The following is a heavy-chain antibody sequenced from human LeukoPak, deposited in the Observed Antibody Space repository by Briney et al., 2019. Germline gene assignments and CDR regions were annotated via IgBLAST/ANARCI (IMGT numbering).Heavy chain of an antibody. CDR3: ASVGSIVAAGTLDY. CDR2: ISDTGSTV. Sequence: PGGSLRLSCAASGFTFYSYSMKWVRQAPGKGLEWVSYISDTGSTVFYADSVKGRFTISRDNARDSLSLQMNSLRDEDTAVYYCASVGSIVAAGTLDYWGQGTLVTVSS. J-gene: IGHJ4*02. D-gene: IGHD6-13*01. V-gene: IGHV3-48*02. CDR1: GFTFYSYS.